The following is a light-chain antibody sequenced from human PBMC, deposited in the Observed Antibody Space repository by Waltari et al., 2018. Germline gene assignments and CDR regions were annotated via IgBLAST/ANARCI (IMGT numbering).Light chain of an antibody. CDR2: KVN. CDR1: SSDVGFYDF. J-gene: IGLJ3*02. CDR3: SSYTRRSYWV. Sequence: ITISCTGTSSDVGFYDFVSWFQQHPGKAPKVMIYKVNNRPSGVSNRFSGSKSANTASLTISGLQAEDEADYYCSSYTRRSYWVFGGGTQLTVL. V-gene: IGLV2-14*01.